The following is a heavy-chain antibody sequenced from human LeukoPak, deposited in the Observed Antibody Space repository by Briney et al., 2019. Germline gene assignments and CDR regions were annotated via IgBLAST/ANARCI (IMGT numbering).Heavy chain of an antibody. CDR1: GGSISSGDYY. CDR2: IYYSGST. CDR3: TRGHASLWVGELLMGDFDY. D-gene: IGHD3-10*01. Sequence: SETLSLTCTVSGGSISSGDYYWSWIRQPPGKGLEWIGYIYYSGSTYYNPSLKSRVTISVDTSKTQFSLKLSSVTAADTAVYYCTRGHASLWVGELLMGDFDYWGQGTLVTVSS. J-gene: IGHJ4*02. V-gene: IGHV4-30-4*08.